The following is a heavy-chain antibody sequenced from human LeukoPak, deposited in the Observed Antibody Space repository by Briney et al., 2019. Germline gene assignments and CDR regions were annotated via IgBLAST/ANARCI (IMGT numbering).Heavy chain of an antibody. V-gene: IGHV3-21*01. CDR3: AKEGTAQISTWYDY. D-gene: IGHD6-13*01. Sequence: GGSLTLSCAASGFTFSSYSMNWVRQAPGKGLEWVSSISSSSSYIYYADSVKGRFTISRDNSKNTLYLQMNSLRGEDAAVYYCAKEGTAQISTWYDYWGQGTLVTVSS. CDR1: GFTFSSYS. J-gene: IGHJ4*02. CDR2: ISSSSSYI.